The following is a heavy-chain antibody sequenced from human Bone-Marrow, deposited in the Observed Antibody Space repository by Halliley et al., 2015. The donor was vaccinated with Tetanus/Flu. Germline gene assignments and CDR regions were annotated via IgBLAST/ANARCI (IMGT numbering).Heavy chain of an antibody. Sequence: SLRLSCAASGFSFGDYAMSWVRQAPGKGLEWVSDISGNGGSTYYADSVKGRFTISRDNAKNTLYLQMNSLRADDTAVYYCARGGYGAVDIWGQGTLVTVSS. CDR3: ARGGYGAVDI. V-gene: IGHV3-23*01. CDR2: ISGNGGST. CDR1: GFSFGDYA. J-gene: IGHJ3*02. D-gene: IGHD6-13*01.